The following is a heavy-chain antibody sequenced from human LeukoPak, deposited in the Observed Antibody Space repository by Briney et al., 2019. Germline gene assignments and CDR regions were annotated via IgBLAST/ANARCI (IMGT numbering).Heavy chain of an antibody. V-gene: IGHV4-34*01. Sequence: PSETLSLTCGVYGGSFSGHYWNWIRQSPGKGLEWIGEIISTGSTKYNPSLNSRVTISVDTSKNHFSLRLSSVTAADTAVYYCARGGYGDSPSFDSWGQGTLLTVSS. CDR1: GGSFSGHY. CDR3: ARGGYGDSPSFDS. CDR2: IISTGST. D-gene: IGHD4-17*01. J-gene: IGHJ4*02.